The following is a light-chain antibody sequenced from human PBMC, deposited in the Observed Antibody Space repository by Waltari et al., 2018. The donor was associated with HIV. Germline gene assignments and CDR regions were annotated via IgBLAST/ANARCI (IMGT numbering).Light chain of an antibody. CDR3: LLFYSGVRV. CDR1: TGAITSGHY. J-gene: IGLJ2*01. V-gene: IGLV7-46*01. Sequence: QAVVTQEPSLTVSPGGTVTLTCGSSTGAITSGHYPYWLQRKPGQAPTTLIYKINTKPPWTPARFAGSLRGGKAALTLSGAQSEDEAEYYCLLFYSGVRVFGGGTKLTVL. CDR2: KIN.